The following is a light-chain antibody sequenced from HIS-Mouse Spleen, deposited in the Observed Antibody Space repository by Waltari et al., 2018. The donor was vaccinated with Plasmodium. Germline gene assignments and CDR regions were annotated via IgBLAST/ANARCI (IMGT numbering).Light chain of an antibody. J-gene: IGLJ3*02. CDR1: ALPKKY. CDR2: EVS. CDR3: YSTDSSGNHRV. Sequence: SYELTQPPSVSVSPGQTARITCSGDALPKKYAYWYQQKSGQAPVLVIYEVSKRPSGIPERFSGSSSGTMATLTISGDQVEDEADYYCYSTDSSGNHRVFGGGTKLTVL. V-gene: IGLV3-10*01.